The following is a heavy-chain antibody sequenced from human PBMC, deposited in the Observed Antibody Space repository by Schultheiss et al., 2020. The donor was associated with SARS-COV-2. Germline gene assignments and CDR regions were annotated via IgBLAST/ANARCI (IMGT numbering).Heavy chain of an antibody. Sequence: GGSLRLSCAASGFTFSSYGMHWVRQAPGKGLEWVANIKQDGSEKYYVDSVKGRFTISRDNSKNTLYLQMNSLRAEDTAVYYCAKDQTRIAAAGRDNWFDPWGQGTLVTVSS. CDR1: GFTFSSYG. D-gene: IGHD6-13*01. V-gene: IGHV3-7*03. J-gene: IGHJ5*02. CDR2: IKQDGSEK. CDR3: AKDQTRIAAAGRDNWFDP.